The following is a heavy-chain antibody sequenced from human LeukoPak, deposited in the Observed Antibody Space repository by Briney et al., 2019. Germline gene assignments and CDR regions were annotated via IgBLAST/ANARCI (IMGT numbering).Heavy chain of an antibody. D-gene: IGHD4-17*01. CDR1: GFTFSSNY. CDR2: IYSGGST. V-gene: IGHV3-53*01. J-gene: IGHJ4*02. CDR3: GTFDYGDYRHFDY. Sequence: GGSLRLSCAASGFTFSSNYMSWVRQAPGKGLEWVSVIYSGGSTYYADSVKGRFTISRDNSKNTLYLQMNSLRAEDTAVYYCGTFDYGDYRHFDYWGQGTLVTVSS.